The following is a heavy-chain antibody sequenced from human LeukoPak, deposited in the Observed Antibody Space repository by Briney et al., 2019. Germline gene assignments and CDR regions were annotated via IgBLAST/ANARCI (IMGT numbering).Heavy chain of an antibody. CDR3: ARGVGYSSSRHWFDP. CDR2: TNNSRSN. V-gene: IGHV4-34*01. Sequence: KTSETLCLTCAVYGGSLSGYYWSCIREPPGRGLECIGETNNSRSNKYNPALKRQGTISVDTSKNQSSMKLSSVTAADTAVYYCARGVGYSSSRHWFDPWGQGTLVTVSS. CDR1: GGSLSGYY. J-gene: IGHJ5*02. D-gene: IGHD6-13*01.